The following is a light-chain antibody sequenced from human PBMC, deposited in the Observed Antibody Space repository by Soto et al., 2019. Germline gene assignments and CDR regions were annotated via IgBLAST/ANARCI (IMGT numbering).Light chain of an antibody. J-gene: IGLJ1*01. CDR3: GTWDSSLSAYV. Sequence: QSVLTQPPSVSAATGQKVTISCYGSSSNIGNNYVSWYQQLPGTAPKLLIYENNKRPSGIPDRFSGSKSGTSATLGITGLQTGDEADYYCGTWDSSLSAYVFGTGTKVTVL. V-gene: IGLV1-51*02. CDR2: ENN. CDR1: SSNIGNNY.